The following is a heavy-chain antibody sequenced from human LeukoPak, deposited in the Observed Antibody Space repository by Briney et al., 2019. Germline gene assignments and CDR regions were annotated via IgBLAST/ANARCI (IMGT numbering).Heavy chain of an antibody. D-gene: IGHD5-18*01. V-gene: IGHV1-18*04. J-gene: IGHJ4*02. CDR1: GYTFTGYY. CDR3: ARDGLLWGYSYGNFDY. CDR2: ISAYNGNT. Sequence: ASVKVSCKASGYTFTGYYMHWVRQAPGQGLEWMGWISAYNGNTNYAQKLQGRVTMTTDTSTSTAYMELRSLRSDDTAVYYCARDGLLWGYSYGNFDYWGQGTLVTVSS.